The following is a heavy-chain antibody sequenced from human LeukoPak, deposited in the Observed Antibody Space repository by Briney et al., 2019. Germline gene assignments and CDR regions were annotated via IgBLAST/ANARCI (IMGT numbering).Heavy chain of an antibody. D-gene: IGHD3-9*01. CDR2: INQDGSEE. J-gene: IGHJ4*02. CDR3: ARTDILTGYHFDY. CDR1: GFTFSHYW. Sequence: GGSLRLSCAASGFTFSHYWMTWVRQAPGKGLEWVAHINQDGSEEHYMDSVKARFTISRDNAKNSLYLQMNSLRAEDTAVYYCARTDILTGYHFDYWGQGTLVTVSS. V-gene: IGHV3-7*01.